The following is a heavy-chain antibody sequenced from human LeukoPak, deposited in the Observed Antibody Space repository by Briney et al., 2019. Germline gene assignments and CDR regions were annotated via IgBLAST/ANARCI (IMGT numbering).Heavy chain of an antibody. V-gene: IGHV3-49*04. J-gene: IGHJ4*02. CDR2: IRSKAYGGTT. CDR1: GFTFGDYA. Sequence: GGSLRLSCTASGFTFGDYAMSWVRQAPGKGLEWVGFIRSKAYGGTTEYAAFVKGRFTISRDDSKSIAYLQMNSLKTEDTAVYYCTRISLGATVDYWGQGTLVTVSS. D-gene: IGHD1-26*01. CDR3: TRISLGATVDY.